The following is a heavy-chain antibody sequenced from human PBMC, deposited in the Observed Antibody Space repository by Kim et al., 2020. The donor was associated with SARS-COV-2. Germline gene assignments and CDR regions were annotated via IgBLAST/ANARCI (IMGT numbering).Heavy chain of an antibody. CDR2: IFYSWST. Sequence: SETLSLTCAVSGASIGSSYWAWIRQPPWKGLEWIGYIFYSWSTNYNASLKSRLTISVDTSRSEFSLKLTSVTPADTAAHYCPRVAAVPMLDYWGQGSLVT. CDR3: PRVAAVPMLDY. CDR1: GASIGSSY. D-gene: IGHD4-17*01. V-gene: IGHV4-59*13. J-gene: IGHJ4*02.